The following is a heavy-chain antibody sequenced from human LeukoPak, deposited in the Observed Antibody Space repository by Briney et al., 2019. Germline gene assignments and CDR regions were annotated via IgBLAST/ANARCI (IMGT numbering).Heavy chain of an antibody. CDR2: INHSGST. CDR3: ARVAFYDYVWGSYRPFDY. CDR1: GGSFSGYY. J-gene: IGHJ4*02. D-gene: IGHD3-16*02. Sequence: PSETLSLTCAVYGGSFSGYYWSWIRQPPGKGLEWIGEINHSGSTNYNPSLKSRVTISVDTSKNQFSLKLSSVTAADTAVYYCARVAFYDYVWGSYRPFDYWGRGTLVTVSS. V-gene: IGHV4-34*01.